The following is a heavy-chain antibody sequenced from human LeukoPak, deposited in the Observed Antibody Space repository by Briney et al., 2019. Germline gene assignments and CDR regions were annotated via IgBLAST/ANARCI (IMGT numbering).Heavy chain of an antibody. Sequence: PSETLSLTCAVYGGSFSGYYWSWIRQPPGKGLEWIGEINHSGSTNYNPSLKSRVTISVDTSKNQFSLKLSSVTAADTAVYYCARVHRGYSSGQRVLAYYYYYGMDVWGQGTPVTVSS. CDR1: GGSFSGYY. J-gene: IGHJ6*02. CDR3: ARVHRGYSSGQRVLAYYYYYGMDV. CDR2: INHSGST. V-gene: IGHV4-34*01. D-gene: IGHD6-19*01.